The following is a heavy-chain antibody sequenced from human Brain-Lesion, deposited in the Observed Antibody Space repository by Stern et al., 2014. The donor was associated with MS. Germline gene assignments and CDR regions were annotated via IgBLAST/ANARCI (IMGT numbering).Heavy chain of an antibody. D-gene: IGHD3-3*01. V-gene: IGHV3-7*01. CDR2: IKEDGNEK. CDR1: GFTFGNYW. CDR3: ARVYNTIYGIVTQRGSGMDV. J-gene: IGHJ6*02. Sequence: VQLVESGGGLVQPGGSLTISCTAAGFTFGNYWMTWVRQALGKGLEWVANIKEDGNEKNYVDSVKGRFTISRDNARNSLYLQMNSLRVEDTALYYCARVYNTIYGIVTQRGSGMDVWGQGTTVIVSS.